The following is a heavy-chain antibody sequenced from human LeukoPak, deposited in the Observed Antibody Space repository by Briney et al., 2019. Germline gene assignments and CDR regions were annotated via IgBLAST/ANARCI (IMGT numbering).Heavy chain of an antibody. Sequence: GGSLRLSCAASGFTFSSYAMSWVRQAPGKGLEWVSAISGSGGSTYYADSVKGRFTISRDNAKNSLYLQMNYLRAEDTAVYYCARHPYGVLDYWGQGTLVTVSS. V-gene: IGHV3-23*01. CDR2: ISGSGGST. D-gene: IGHD4-17*01. CDR3: ARHPYGVLDY. CDR1: GFTFSSYA. J-gene: IGHJ4*02.